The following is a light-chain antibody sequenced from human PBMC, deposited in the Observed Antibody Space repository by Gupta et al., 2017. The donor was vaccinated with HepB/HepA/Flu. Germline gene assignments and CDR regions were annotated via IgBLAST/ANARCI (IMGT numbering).Light chain of an antibody. Sequence: QSVLTQSPSASGTPGQRVTISCSGSSSTIGSNIVNWYQQVPGTAPKLLIYNNYQRPSGVPDRFSGSKSGTSASLAISGLQSEDEADYYCAAWDDSLNGNVFGTGTKVTVL. CDR3: AAWDDSLNGNV. J-gene: IGLJ1*01. CDR2: NNY. CDR1: SSTIGSNI. V-gene: IGLV1-44*01.